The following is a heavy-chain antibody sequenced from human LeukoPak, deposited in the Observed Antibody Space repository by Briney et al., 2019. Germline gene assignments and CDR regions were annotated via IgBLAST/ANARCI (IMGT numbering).Heavy chain of an antibody. CDR2: LDTNNGHT. CDR3: ARDYIRRGTIFGTREDAFDV. J-gene: IGHJ3*01. V-gene: IGHV1-8*03. CDR1: GYTFTAYD. D-gene: IGHD3-3*01. Sequence: ASVKVSCKTSGYTFTAYDITWMRQATGQGLEWMGWLDTNNGHTGYAQKFQGRVTITRDTSMSTAHMELTSLRSEDTAVYYCARDYIRRGTIFGTREDAFDVWGQGTMVTVSS.